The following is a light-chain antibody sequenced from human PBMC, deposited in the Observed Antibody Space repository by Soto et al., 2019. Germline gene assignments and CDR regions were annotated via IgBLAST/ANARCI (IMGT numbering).Light chain of an antibody. CDR1: SSDVGGYNY. V-gene: IGLV2-14*01. CDR2: DVS. CDR3: SSPRGSSTRVV. Sequence: QSALTQPASVSGSPGQSITISCSGTSSDVGGYNYVSWYQQHPGQAPKLIIYDVSNRPSGISNRFSGSRAGNTASLTISGLQAEDEADYYCSSPRGSSTRVVFGGWTKLTVL. J-gene: IGLJ2*01.